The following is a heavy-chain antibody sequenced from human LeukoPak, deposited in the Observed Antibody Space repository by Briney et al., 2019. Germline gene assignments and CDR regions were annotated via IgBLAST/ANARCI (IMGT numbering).Heavy chain of an antibody. CDR1: GGSISSGGYY. V-gene: IGHV4-31*03. CDR2: IYYSGST. Sequence: SETLSLTCTVSGGSISSGGYYWGWIRQHPGKGLEWIGYIYYSGSTYYNPSLKSRVTISVDTSKNHFSLKLSSVTAADTAVYYCARLEWSDYGSTGFDYWGQGTLVTVSS. D-gene: IGHD3-10*01. J-gene: IGHJ4*02. CDR3: ARLEWSDYGSTGFDY.